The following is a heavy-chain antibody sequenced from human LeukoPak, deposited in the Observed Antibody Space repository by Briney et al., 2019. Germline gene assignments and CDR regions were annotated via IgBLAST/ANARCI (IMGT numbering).Heavy chain of an antibody. Sequence: GGSLRLSCAASGFTFSSYSMNWVRQAPGKGLEWVSYISSSSSTINYADSVKGRFTISRDNAKNSLYLQMNSLRAEDTAVYYCARGRRRDGYNYAYWGQGTLVTVSS. J-gene: IGHJ4*02. D-gene: IGHD5-24*01. CDR1: GFTFSSYS. CDR2: ISSSSSTI. CDR3: ARGRRRDGYNYAY. V-gene: IGHV3-48*04.